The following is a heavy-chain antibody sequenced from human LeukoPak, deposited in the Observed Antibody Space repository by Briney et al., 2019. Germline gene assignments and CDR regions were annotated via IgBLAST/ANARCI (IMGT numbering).Heavy chain of an antibody. CDR2: IYYSGST. J-gene: IGHJ3*02. CDR3: ARYSYGYNAFDI. CDR1: GGSISSGGYS. V-gene: IGHV4-31*03. D-gene: IGHD5-18*01. Sequence: PSQTLSLTCTVSGGSISSGGYSWSWIRQHPGKGLEWIGYIYYSGSTYYNPSLKSRVTISVDTSKNQFSLKLSSVTAADTAVYYCARYSYGYNAFDIWGQGTMVTVSS.